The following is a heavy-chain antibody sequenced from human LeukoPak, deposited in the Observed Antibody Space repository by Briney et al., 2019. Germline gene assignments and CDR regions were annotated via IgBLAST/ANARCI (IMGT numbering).Heavy chain of an antibody. CDR2: ISAGNGNT. CDR1: GYTFTSYA. J-gene: IGHJ4*02. Sequence: GASVKVSCKASGYTFTSYAIHWVRQAPGQRLEWMGWISAGNGNTKYSQNFQGRVTFISNTSATTAFMELSSLRSEDAAVYYCATAREQWLETHPTFDYWGQGTLVTVSS. V-gene: IGHV1-3*01. CDR3: ATAREQWLETHPTFDY. D-gene: IGHD6-19*01.